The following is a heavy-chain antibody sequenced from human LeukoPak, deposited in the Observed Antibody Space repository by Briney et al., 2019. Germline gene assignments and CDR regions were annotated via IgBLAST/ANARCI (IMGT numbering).Heavy chain of an antibody. Sequence: GASVKVSCKASGGTFSSYAISWVRQAPGQGLELMGGIIPLFGTANYAQNFQGTVTITADESTSTAYMELSSLRSEDTAVYYCARGQYSENYDVPFDSWGQGTLVTVSS. D-gene: IGHD1-26*01. CDR1: GGTFSSYA. CDR2: IIPLFGTA. J-gene: IGHJ4*02. CDR3: ARGQYSENYDVPFDS. V-gene: IGHV1-69*13.